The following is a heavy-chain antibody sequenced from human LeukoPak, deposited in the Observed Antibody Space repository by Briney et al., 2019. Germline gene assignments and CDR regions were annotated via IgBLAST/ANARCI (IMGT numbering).Heavy chain of an antibody. CDR1: ALTFRSYG. D-gene: IGHD3-22*01. V-gene: IGHV3-30*02. Sequence: GGSLRLSCAASALTFRSYGMHWVRQAPGKGLEWVAFIRYDGSNKYYADSVKGRFTISRDNSKNTLYLQMNSLRAEDTAVYYCAKASNRGYRNNWFDPWGQGTLVTVSS. CDR3: AKASNRGYRNNWFDP. CDR2: IRYDGSNK. J-gene: IGHJ5*02.